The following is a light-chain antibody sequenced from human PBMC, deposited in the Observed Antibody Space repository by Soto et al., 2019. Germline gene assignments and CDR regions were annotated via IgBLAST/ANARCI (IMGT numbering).Light chain of an antibody. Sequence: QSVLTQPASVSGSPGQSITISCTGTSSDVGGYNYVSWYQQHPGKAPKLMIYDVSNRPSGVSNRFSGSKSGNTASLTISGLQAEDEADYYCSSYASSNSVVFGGGTKLTGL. J-gene: IGLJ2*01. CDR2: DVS. CDR1: SSDVGGYNY. CDR3: SSYASSNSVV. V-gene: IGLV2-14*01.